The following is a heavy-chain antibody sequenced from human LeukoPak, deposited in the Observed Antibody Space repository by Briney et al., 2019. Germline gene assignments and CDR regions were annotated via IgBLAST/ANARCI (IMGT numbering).Heavy chain of an antibody. J-gene: IGHJ4*02. Sequence: GGSLRLSCAASGFTFSNYWMTWVRQAPGKGLEWVANIKQDGSERDYVDSVKGRFTISRDDAKNSLYLQLNSLRAEDTAVYYCARGITMANWGQGTLVTVSS. D-gene: IGHD3-10*01. V-gene: IGHV3-7*04. CDR2: IKQDGSER. CDR1: GFTFSNYW. CDR3: ARGITMAN.